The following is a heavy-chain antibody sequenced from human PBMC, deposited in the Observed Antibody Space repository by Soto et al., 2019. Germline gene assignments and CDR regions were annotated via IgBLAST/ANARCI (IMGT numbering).Heavy chain of an antibody. J-gene: IGHJ6*03. CDR2: INPNSGGT. CDR1: GYTITGYY. V-gene: IGHV1-2*04. Sequence: GAPVKVSSKASGYTITGYYMHWVRQAPGQRLERKGRINPNSGGTNYAQKFQGWVTMTRDTSISTAYMELSRLRSDDTAVYYCARDPSSIMGSSTSGPPPTYYMDVWGKGTTVTVSS. CDR3: ARDPSSIMGSSTSGPPPTYYMDV. D-gene: IGHD2-2*01.